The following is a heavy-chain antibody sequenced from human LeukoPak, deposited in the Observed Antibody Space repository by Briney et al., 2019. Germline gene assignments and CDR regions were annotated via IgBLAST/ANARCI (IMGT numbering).Heavy chain of an antibody. CDR2: IYTSGST. CDR1: GGSISSGSYY. Sequence: SQTLSLTCTASGGSISSGSYYWSWIRQPAVKGLEWIGRIYTSGSTNYNPSLKSRVTISVYTSKNQVSLKRSSGTAADTAVYYWGRDQGQRPFAYWGQGTLVTAS. CDR3: GRDQGQRPFAY. J-gene: IGHJ4*02. V-gene: IGHV4-61*02.